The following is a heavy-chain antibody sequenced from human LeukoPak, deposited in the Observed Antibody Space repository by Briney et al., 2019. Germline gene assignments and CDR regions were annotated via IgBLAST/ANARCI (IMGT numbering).Heavy chain of an antibody. Sequence: SETLSLTCAVYGGSFSGYYWSWIRQPPGKGLEWIGEINHSGSTNYNPSLKSRVTISVDTSKNQFSLKLSSVTAADTAVYYCARRSEMATTYFDYWGQGTLVTVSS. V-gene: IGHV4-34*01. J-gene: IGHJ4*02. D-gene: IGHD5-24*01. CDR1: GGSFSGYY. CDR3: ARRSEMATTYFDY. CDR2: INHSGST.